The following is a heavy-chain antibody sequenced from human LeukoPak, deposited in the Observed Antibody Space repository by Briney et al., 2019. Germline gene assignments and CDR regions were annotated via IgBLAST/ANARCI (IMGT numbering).Heavy chain of an antibody. Sequence: SETLSLTCTVSGGSISSSSYYWGWIRQPPGKGLEWIGTIYYSGSTYYNPSLKSRVTISVDTSKNQFSLKLSSVTAADTAVYYCARVRYSYGHEFDYWGQGTLVTVSS. CDR3: ARVRYSYGHEFDY. V-gene: IGHV4-39*07. CDR1: GGSISSSSYY. D-gene: IGHD5-18*01. J-gene: IGHJ4*02. CDR2: IYYSGST.